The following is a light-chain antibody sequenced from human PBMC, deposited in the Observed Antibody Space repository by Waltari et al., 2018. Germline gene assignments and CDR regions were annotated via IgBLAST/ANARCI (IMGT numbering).Light chain of an antibody. V-gene: IGKV3-20*01. Sequence: CRASQTVRTTYFAWYQQKPGQAPTPLIYGASSRATGIPDRFSGSGSGTDFSLTISSLEPEDFAVYYCQQYDISPLTFGGGTKVEIK. J-gene: IGKJ4*01. CDR3: QQYDISPLT. CDR1: QTVRTTY. CDR2: GAS.